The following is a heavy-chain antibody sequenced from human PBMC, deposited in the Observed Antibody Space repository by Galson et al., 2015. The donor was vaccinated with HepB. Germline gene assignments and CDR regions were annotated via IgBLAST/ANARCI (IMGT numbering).Heavy chain of an antibody. J-gene: IGHJ3*02. D-gene: IGHD6-13*01. CDR2: IIPIFGTA. CDR1: GATFSSYS. CDR3: ARDDGIAAAGGAFDI. Sequence: SVTVSCKASGATFSSYSISWVRQAPRQGLEWMGGIIPIFGTANYAQKFQGRVTITADESTSTAYMELSSLRSEDTAVYYCARDDGIAAAGGAFDIWGQGTMVTVSS. V-gene: IGHV1-69*13.